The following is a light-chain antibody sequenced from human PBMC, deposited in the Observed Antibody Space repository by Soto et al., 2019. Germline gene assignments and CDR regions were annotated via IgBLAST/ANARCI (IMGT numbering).Light chain of an antibody. CDR3: QTWATGIRV. CDR2: LNSDGSH. Sequence: QSVLTQSPSASASLGASVKLTCTLSSGHSSYAIAWHQQQPEKGPRYLMKLNSDGSHFKGDGIPDRFSGSSSGAERYLTISSLQSEDEADYYCQTWATGIRVFGGGTKLTVL. J-gene: IGLJ3*02. CDR1: SGHSSYA. V-gene: IGLV4-69*01.